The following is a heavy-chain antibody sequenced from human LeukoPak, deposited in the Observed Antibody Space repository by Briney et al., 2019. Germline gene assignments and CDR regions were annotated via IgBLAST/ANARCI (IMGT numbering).Heavy chain of an antibody. J-gene: IGHJ2*01. CDR2: IDPSDSYT. D-gene: IGHD5-12*01. Sequence: GESLKISCKGSGYSFTNYWINWVRQMPGKGLEWMGRIDPSDSYTNYSPSFQGHVTISADKSISTAYLQWCSLKASDTAMYYCARQGRGYSGYDSPWYFALWGRGTLVTVSS. CDR1: GYSFTNYW. CDR3: ARQGRGYSGYDSPWYFAL. V-gene: IGHV5-10-1*01.